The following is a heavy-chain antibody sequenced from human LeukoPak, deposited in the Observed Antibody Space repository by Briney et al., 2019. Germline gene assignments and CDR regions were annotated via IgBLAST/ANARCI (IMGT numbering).Heavy chain of an antibody. Sequence: SETLSLTCIVSGGSISSSSYYWGWIRQPPGKGLEWIGSIYYSGSTYYNPSLKSRVTISVDTSKNQFSLKLTSLSATDTAVYYCARQRCTSTTCYLFALYPFDIWGQGTMVTVSS. CDR2: IYYSGST. CDR1: GGSISSSSYY. J-gene: IGHJ3*02. D-gene: IGHD2-2*01. V-gene: IGHV4-39*01. CDR3: ARQRCTSTTCYLFALYPFDI.